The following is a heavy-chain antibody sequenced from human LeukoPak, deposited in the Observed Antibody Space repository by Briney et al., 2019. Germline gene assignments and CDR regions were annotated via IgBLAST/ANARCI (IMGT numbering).Heavy chain of an antibody. J-gene: IGHJ4*02. CDR3: ARTQAGGHYFDY. V-gene: IGHV4-59*01. Sequence: SETLSLTCTVSGGSISTYFWSWLRQPPGKGLEWIGYIYYSGSTNYNPSLKSRVTMSEDTSKNQFSLKVSSVTAADTAVYYCARTQAGGHYFDYWGQGTLVTVSS. D-gene: IGHD4-23*01. CDR2: IYYSGST. CDR1: GGSISTYF.